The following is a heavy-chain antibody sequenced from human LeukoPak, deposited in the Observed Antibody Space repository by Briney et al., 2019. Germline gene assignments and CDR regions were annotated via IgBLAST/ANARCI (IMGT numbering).Heavy chain of an antibody. D-gene: IGHD1-14*01. V-gene: IGHV4-34*01. CDR1: GGSFSGYY. CDR3: DRVTLTFSDAIDI. CDR2: INHSGST. Sequence: SETLSLTCAVYGGSFSGYYWSWIRQPPGKGLEWIGEINHSGSTNYNPSLKSRVTISVDTSKNQFSLKLSSVTAAATAVYYCDRVTLTFSDAIDIWGQGTMVTVSS. J-gene: IGHJ3*02.